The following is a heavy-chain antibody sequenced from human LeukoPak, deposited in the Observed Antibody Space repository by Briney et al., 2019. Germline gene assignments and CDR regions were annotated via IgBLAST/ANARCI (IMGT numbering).Heavy chain of an antibody. CDR2: INQDGSGK. Sequence: HSGGSLRLSCAASGFTFSGFWMTWVRQAPGKGLEWVANINQDGSGKYFADSVKGRFTISRDNAENSLYLQMNSLRAEDTAVYYCAKGSDYMDVWGKGTTVTVSS. V-gene: IGHV3-7*01. CDR1: GFTFSGFW. CDR3: AKGSDYMDV. J-gene: IGHJ6*03. D-gene: IGHD2-15*01.